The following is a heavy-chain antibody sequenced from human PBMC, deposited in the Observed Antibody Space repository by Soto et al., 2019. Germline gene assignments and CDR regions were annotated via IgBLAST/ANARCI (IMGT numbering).Heavy chain of an antibody. J-gene: IGHJ3*02. Sequence: GESLKISCKGSGYSFTSYWIGWVRQMPGKGLEWMGIIYPGDSDTRYSPSFQGQVTISADKSISTAYLQWSSLKASDTAMYYCASGFRVAAAGPFDAFDIWGQGTMVTVSS. CDR3: ASGFRVAAAGPFDAFDI. D-gene: IGHD6-13*01. V-gene: IGHV5-51*01. CDR1: GYSFTSYW. CDR2: IYPGDSDT.